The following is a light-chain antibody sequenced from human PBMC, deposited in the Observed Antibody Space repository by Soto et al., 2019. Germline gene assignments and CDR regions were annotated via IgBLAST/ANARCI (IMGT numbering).Light chain of an antibody. CDR2: AAS. J-gene: IGKJ4*01. Sequence: DIQMTHSPSSLSAFLGARVTILCRASQGFSNYLAWYQQKPGKVPELLIYAASTLQSGVPSRFSGSGSGTDFTLTISSLQPEDVATYYCQKYNHAPTFGGGTKVEIK. V-gene: IGKV1-27*01. CDR1: QGFSNY. CDR3: QKYNHAPT.